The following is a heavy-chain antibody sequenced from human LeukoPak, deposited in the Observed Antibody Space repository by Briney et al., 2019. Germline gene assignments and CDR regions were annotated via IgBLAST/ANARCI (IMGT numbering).Heavy chain of an antibody. CDR1: GFTFSSYS. CDR2: ISSSSSYI. J-gene: IGHJ6*04. CDR3: ARVNLPYYYDSSGCLDV. V-gene: IGHV3-21*01. D-gene: IGHD3-22*01. Sequence: PGGSLRLSCAASGFTFSSYSMNWVRRAPGKGLEWVSSISSSSSYIYYADSVKSRFTISRDNAKNSLYLQMNSLRAEDTAVYYCARVNLPYYYDSSGCLDVWGKGTTVTVSS.